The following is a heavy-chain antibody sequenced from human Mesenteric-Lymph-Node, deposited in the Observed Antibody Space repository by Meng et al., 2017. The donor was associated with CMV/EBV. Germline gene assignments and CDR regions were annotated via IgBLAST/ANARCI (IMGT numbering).Heavy chain of an antibody. Sequence: QVQLQQWGAGLLKPSETQSLTCAVYGGSFSAYYWSWIRQPPGKGLEWIGEINHSGSTNYNPSLKSRITISVDTSKNQFSLKLTSVTAADTAVYFCASLALLNNTKDKIPSGYWGQGTLVTVSS. CDR2: INHSGST. CDR1: GGSFSAYY. J-gene: IGHJ4*02. V-gene: IGHV4-34*01. D-gene: IGHD2/OR15-2a*01. CDR3: ASLALLNNTKDKIPSGY.